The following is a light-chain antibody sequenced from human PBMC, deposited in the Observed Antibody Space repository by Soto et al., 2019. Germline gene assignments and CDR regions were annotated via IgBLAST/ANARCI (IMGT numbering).Light chain of an antibody. CDR2: EVT. J-gene: IGLJ1*01. V-gene: IGLV2-14*01. CDR1: TSDFGFYNY. CDR3: SSYTSSTDYV. Sequence: QSVLTQPASVSGSPGQSITISCTGTTSDFGFYNYVSWYQHHPGKAPKLLIYEVTNRHSGVSNRFSGSKSGNTASLTISGLQAEDEADYYCSSYTSSTDYVFGTGNKVIVL.